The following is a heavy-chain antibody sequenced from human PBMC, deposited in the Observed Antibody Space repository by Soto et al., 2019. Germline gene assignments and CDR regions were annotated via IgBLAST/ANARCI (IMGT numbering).Heavy chain of an antibody. CDR3: ARDLRVAYYYYYGMDV. J-gene: IGHJ6*02. Sequence: QVQRVQSGAEVKKPGSSVKVSCKASGGTFSSYAISWVRQAPGQGLEWMGGIIPIFGTANYAQKFQDRVTITADESTSTAYMELSSLRSEDTAVYYCARDLRVAYYYYYGMDVWGQGTTVTVSS. CDR1: GGTFSSYA. D-gene: IGHD5-12*01. V-gene: IGHV1-69*12. CDR2: IIPIFGTA.